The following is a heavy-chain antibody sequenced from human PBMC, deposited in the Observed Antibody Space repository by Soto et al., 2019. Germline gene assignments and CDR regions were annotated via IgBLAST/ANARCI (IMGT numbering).Heavy chain of an antibody. CDR3: ARSSGGNFGIIIEGSNWFDP. CDR1: GGTFSSYA. Sequence: GASVKVSCKASGGTFSSYAISWVRQAPGQGLEWMGVINPHGGSTKYAQKFQGRVTMTRDTSRSTVYMELRSLRSDDTAIYYCARSSGGNFGIIIEGSNWFDPWGQGTLVTVS. CDR2: INPHGGST. V-gene: IGHV1-46*01. D-gene: IGHD3-3*01. J-gene: IGHJ5*02.